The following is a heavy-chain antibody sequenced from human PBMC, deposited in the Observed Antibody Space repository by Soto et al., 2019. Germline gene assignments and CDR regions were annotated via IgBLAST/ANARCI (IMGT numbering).Heavy chain of an antibody. CDR3: ARGGYYYDSRPFDY. Sequence: QVQLVESGGGVVQPGRSLRLSCAASGFTFSSYAMYWVRLAPGKGLEWVALISYDGSNKYYADSVKGRFTISRDNSKNTLYLQVNSLRAEDTAVYYCARGGYYYDSRPFDYWGQGTLVTVCS. CDR2: ISYDGSNK. V-gene: IGHV3-30-3*01. D-gene: IGHD3-22*01. CDR1: GFTFSSYA. J-gene: IGHJ4*02.